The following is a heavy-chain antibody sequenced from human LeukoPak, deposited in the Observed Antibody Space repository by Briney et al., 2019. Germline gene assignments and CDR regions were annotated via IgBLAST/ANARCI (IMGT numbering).Heavy chain of an antibody. D-gene: IGHD3-16*01. V-gene: IGHV3-43D*03. CDR2: ISWDGGST. Sequence: PGGSLRLSCAASGCTFDDYAMHWVRQAPGKGLEWVSLISWDGGSTYYADSVKGRFTISRDNSKNSLYLQMNSLRAEDTALYYCAKDIAPRGGFRLGEYPDYWGQGTLVTVSS. CDR3: AKDIAPRGGFRLGEYPDY. CDR1: GCTFDDYA. J-gene: IGHJ4*02.